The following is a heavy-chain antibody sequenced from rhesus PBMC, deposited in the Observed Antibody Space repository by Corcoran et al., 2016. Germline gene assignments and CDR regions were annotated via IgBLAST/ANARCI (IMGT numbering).Heavy chain of an antibody. CDR3: ASPARYSGYSYFDY. CDR2: IYGVKTSN. Sequence: QVQLQESGPGVVKPSETLSLTCAVSGGSISDSYRWSWIRQPPGKGLEWIGYIYGVKTSNNTNPPPRGRVTISKDTSKNRCSWKLSSVTAADTAVYYCASPARYSGYSYFDYWGQGVLVTVSS. CDR1: GGSISDSYR. J-gene: IGHJ4*01. D-gene: IGHD5-24*01. V-gene: IGHV4S10*01.